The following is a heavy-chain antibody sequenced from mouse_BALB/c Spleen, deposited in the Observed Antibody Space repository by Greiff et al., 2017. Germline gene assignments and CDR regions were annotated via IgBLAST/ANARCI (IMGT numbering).Heavy chain of an antibody. CDR1: GFTFSSFG. CDR3: ARTAVMDVAFDY. Sequence: EVKLMESGGGLVQPGGSRKLSCAASGFTFSSFGMHWVRQAPEKGLEWVAYISSGSSTIYYADTVKGRFTISRDNPKNTLFLQMTSLRSEDTAMYYCARTAVMDVAFDYWGQGTSVTVSA. D-gene: IGHD1-2*01. J-gene: IGHJ2*02. CDR2: ISSGSSTI. V-gene: IGHV5-17*02.